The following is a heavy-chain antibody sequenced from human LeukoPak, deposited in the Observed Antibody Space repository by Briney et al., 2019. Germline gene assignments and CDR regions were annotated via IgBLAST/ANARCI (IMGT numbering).Heavy chain of an antibody. V-gene: IGHV5-51*01. Sequence: GESLKISCKGSGYSFTSYWIGWVRQMPGKGLEWMGIIYPGDSDTRYSPSFQGQVTISADKSISTAYLQWSSLKSSDTAMYYCARTPSVPGYYGSGSYYNQNDYWGQGTLVTVSS. CDR1: GYSFTSYW. D-gene: IGHD3-10*01. J-gene: IGHJ4*02. CDR3: ARTPSVPGYYGSGSYYNQNDY. CDR2: IYPGDSDT.